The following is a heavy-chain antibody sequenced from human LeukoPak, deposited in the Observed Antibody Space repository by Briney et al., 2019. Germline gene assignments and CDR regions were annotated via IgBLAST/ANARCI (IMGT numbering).Heavy chain of an antibody. CDR3: ARRNGNYDFWSGPYYYYYMDV. CDR2: MNPNSGNT. D-gene: IGHD3-3*01. V-gene: IGHV1-8*03. Sequence: ASVKVSCKASGFTFTSYDINWVRQATGQGLEWMGWMNPNSGNTGYAQKFQGRVTITRNTSISTTYMELSSLRSEDTAVYYCARRNGNYDFWSGPYYYYYMDVWGKGPRSPSP. J-gene: IGHJ6*03. CDR1: GFTFTSYD.